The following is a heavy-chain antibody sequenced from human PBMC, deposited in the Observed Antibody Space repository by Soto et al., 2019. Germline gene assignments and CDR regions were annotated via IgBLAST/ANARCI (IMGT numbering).Heavy chain of an antibody. Sequence: SETLSLTCTVSGGSISSCYWSWIRQPAGKGLEWIGRIYTSGSTNYNPSLKSRVTMSVDTSKNQFSLKLSSVTAADTAVYYCARVTETYYYDSSGYSGDAFDIWGQGTMVTVSS. CDR1: GGSISSCY. CDR2: IYTSGST. V-gene: IGHV4-4*07. J-gene: IGHJ3*02. D-gene: IGHD3-22*01. CDR3: ARVTETYYYDSSGYSGDAFDI.